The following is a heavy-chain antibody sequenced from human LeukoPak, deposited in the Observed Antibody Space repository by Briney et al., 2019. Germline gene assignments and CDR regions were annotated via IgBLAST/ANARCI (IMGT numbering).Heavy chain of an antibody. CDR3: ARYGDNWNYAIYYYYYMDV. Sequence: GGSLRLSCAASGFTFSSYSMNWVRQAPGKGLEWVSSISSSSSYIYYADSVKGRFTISRDNAKNSLYLQMNSLRAEDTAVYYCARYGDNWNYAIYYYYYMDVWGKGTTVTVSS. D-gene: IGHD1-7*01. V-gene: IGHV3-21*01. J-gene: IGHJ6*03. CDR2: ISSSSSYI. CDR1: GFTFSSYS.